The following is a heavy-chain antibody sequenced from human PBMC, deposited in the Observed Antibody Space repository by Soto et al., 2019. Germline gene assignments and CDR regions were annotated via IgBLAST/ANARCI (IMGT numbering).Heavy chain of an antibody. J-gene: IGHJ4*02. Sequence: ASVKVSCKASGYTFTSYYMHWVRQAPGQGLEWMGIINPSGGSTSYAQKFQGRVTMTRDTSTSTVYMELSSLRSEDTAVYYCARVPPIIWFGESYFDYWGQGTLVNVSS. V-gene: IGHV1-46*01. CDR3: ARVPPIIWFGESYFDY. CDR2: INPSGGST. CDR1: GYTFTSYY. D-gene: IGHD3-10*01.